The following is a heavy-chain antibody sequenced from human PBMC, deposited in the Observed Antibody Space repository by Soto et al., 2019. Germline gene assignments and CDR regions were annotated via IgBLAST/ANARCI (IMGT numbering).Heavy chain of an antibody. Sequence: GSSVKVSCKASGYMFTKSAMHWVRQAPGQRLEWMGWISGDSGNTKYSPKLQDRVTITRDTSASTAYMELSSLRSEDTALYYCAGAGVAASNITCEYWGQGARVTVAS. CDR1: GYMFTKSA. J-gene: IGHJ4*03. V-gene: IGHV1-3*01. D-gene: IGHD6-25*01. CDR3: AGAGVAASNITCEY. CDR2: ISGDSGNT.